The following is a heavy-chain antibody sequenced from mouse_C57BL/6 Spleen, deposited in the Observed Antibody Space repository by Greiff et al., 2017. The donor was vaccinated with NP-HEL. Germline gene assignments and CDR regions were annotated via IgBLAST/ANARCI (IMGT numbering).Heavy chain of an antibody. CDR1: GYAFTNYL. J-gene: IGHJ1*03. Sequence: VQLQQSGAELVRPGTSVKVSCKASGYAFTNYLIAWVKQRPGQGLEWIGVINPGSGGTNYNEKFKGKATLTADKSSSTAYMQLSSLTSEDSAVYFCARRDLSYGYFDVWGTGTTVTVSS. V-gene: IGHV1-54*01. CDR2: INPGSGGT. CDR3: ARRDLSYGYFDV.